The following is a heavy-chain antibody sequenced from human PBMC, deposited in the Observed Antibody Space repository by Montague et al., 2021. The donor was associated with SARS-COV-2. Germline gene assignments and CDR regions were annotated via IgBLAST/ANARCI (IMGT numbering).Heavy chain of an antibody. D-gene: IGHD5-18*01. CDR3: ASAPRNRYGYWGY. CDR2: INHSGFT. CDR1: GDSFSNFY. Sequence: SETLSLTCAVSGDSFSNFYWSWTRQPPGKGLEWIGEINHSGFTAYIPSLESRVTISLDTSKNQFSLKLNSVTAADTAVYYCASAPRNRYGYWGYWGQGTLGTVSS. V-gene: IGHV4-34*01. J-gene: IGHJ4*02.